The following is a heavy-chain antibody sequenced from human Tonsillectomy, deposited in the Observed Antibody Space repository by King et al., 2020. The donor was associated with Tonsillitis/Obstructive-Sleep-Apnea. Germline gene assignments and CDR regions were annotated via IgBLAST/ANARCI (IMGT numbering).Heavy chain of an antibody. CDR1: GFTFSSYA. V-gene: IGHV3-30*04. CDR3: ARDALGHYFDY. CDR2: ISYDGSNK. D-gene: IGHD3-16*01. Sequence: VQLVESGGGVVQPGRSLRLSCAASGFTFSSYAMYWVRQAPGKGLEGGAIISYDGSNKYYADSVKGRFTISRDNSKNTLYLQLNSLRAEETAVYYCARDALGHYFDYWGQGTLVTVSS. J-gene: IGHJ4*02.